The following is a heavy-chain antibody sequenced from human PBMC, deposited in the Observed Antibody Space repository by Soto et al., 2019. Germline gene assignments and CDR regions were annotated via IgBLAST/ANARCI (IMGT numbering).Heavy chain of an antibody. V-gene: IGHV3-33*01. D-gene: IGHD3-10*01. CDR2: IWYDGSNK. J-gene: IGHJ6*02. CDR1: ECTFINYG. Sequence: SMRHPRAAAECTFINYGRRRVSKATGKGLEWVAVIWYDGSNKYYADSVKGRFTISRDNSKNTLYLQMNSLRAEDTAVYYCARDEGLGVNYYYYGMDVWGQGTTVTVSS. CDR3: ARDEGLGVNYYYYGMDV.